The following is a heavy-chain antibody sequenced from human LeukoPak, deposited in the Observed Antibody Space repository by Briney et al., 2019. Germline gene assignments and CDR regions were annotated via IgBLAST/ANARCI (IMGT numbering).Heavy chain of an antibody. Sequence: PSETLSLTCTVSGGSISSSTYYWGWIRRPPGKGLEWIGSIYYSGSTYYNPSLKSRTTVSVDTSKNQFSLKLSSVTAADTAVYYCVRGSTLRHYQYWGQGNPGHRLL. J-gene: IGHJ4*02. CDR2: IYYSGST. CDR1: GGSISSSTYY. CDR3: VRGSTLRHYQY. D-gene: IGHD3-16*01. V-gene: IGHV4-39*01.